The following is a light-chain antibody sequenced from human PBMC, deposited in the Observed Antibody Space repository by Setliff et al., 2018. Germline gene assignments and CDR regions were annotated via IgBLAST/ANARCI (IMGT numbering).Light chain of an antibody. CDR1: SSDIGSFSL. CDR2: EVN. V-gene: IGLV2-23*02. Sequence: SVLTQPASVSGSPGQSITISCTGTSSDIGSFSLVSWYQHHPGIAPKLIIYEVNKRPSGVSIRFSGSKSGNTASLTISGLQAEDETDYYCCSYAGGSKVVFGGGTQLTVL. J-gene: IGLJ3*02. CDR3: CSYAGGSKVV.